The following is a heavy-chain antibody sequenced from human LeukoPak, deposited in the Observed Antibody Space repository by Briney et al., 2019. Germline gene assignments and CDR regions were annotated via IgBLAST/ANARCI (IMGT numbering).Heavy chain of an antibody. CDR1: GFTFSNYA. CDR2: IKQDGSEK. V-gene: IGHV3-7*01. D-gene: IGHD6-19*01. Sequence: PGGSLRLSCTASGFTFSNYAMSWVRLAPGKGLEWVANIKQDGSEKYYVDSVKGRFTISRDNAKNSLYLQMNSLRAEDTAVYYCARGQWVGDYWGQGTLVTVSS. CDR3: ARGQWVGDY. J-gene: IGHJ4*02.